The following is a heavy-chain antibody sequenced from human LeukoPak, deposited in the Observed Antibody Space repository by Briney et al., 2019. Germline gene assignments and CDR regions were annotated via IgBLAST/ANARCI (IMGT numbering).Heavy chain of an antibody. Sequence: PSETLSLTCTVSGGSISSYYWNWIRQPAGKGLEWIGYISHSGSTDYKSSLKSRVTISRDTSKNQFSLKLSSVTAADTAVYYFARSSSGNYYNDWGQGTLVTVSS. J-gene: IGHJ4*02. D-gene: IGHD1-26*01. CDR1: GGSISSYY. CDR2: ISHSGST. CDR3: ARSSSGNYYND. V-gene: IGHV4-59*08.